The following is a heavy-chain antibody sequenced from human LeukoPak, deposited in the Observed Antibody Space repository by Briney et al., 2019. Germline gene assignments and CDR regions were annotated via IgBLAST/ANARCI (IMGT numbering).Heavy chain of an antibody. CDR1: GGSISSGGYY. D-gene: IGHD4-17*01. J-gene: IGHJ4*02. V-gene: IGHV4-31*03. CDR3: AAETVARIPYGAPTVTLRDFDH. CDR2: IYYSGST. Sequence: SETLSLTCTVSGGSISSGGYYWSWIRQRPGKGLEWIGYIYYSGSTYYNPSLRSRVIISVVTSKNQFSLKLSSVTAADTAVYYCAAETVARIPYGAPTVTLRDFDHWGQGTLVTVSS.